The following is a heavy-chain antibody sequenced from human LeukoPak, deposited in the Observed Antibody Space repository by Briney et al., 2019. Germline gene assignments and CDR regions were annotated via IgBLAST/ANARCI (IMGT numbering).Heavy chain of an antibody. J-gene: IGHJ4*02. CDR3: AKDLERYCSGGSCYSLDY. D-gene: IGHD2-15*01. CDR1: GFTFSSYG. CDR2: IRYDGSNK. V-gene: IGHV3-30*02. Sequence: HPGGSLRLSCAASGFTFSSYGMHWVRQAPGKGLEWVAFIRYDGSNKYYADSVKGRFTISRDNSKNTLYLQMNSLRAEDTAVYYCAKDLERYCSGGSCYSLDYWGQGTLDTVSS.